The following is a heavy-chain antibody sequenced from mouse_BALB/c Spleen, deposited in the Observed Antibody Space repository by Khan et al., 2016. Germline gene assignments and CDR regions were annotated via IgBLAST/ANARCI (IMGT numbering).Heavy chain of an antibody. V-gene: IGHV3-2*02. CDR2: ISYSGST. CDR3: AEELDWFAY. Sequence: VQLKESGPGLVKPSQSLSLTCTVTGYSITSDYAWNWIRQFPGNKLEWMGYISYSGSTSYNPSLKSRISITRDTSKNQIFLRLNSVPTEDTATYYCAEELDWFAYWGQGTLVTVSA. D-gene: IGHD4-1*01. J-gene: IGHJ3*01. CDR1: GYSITSDYA.